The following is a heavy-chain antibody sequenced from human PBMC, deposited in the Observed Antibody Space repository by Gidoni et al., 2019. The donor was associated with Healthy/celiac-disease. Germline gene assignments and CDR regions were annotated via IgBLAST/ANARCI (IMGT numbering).Heavy chain of an antibody. V-gene: IGHV4-30-4*01. J-gene: IGHJ4*02. D-gene: IGHD6-6*01. CDR2: IYYSGST. CDR3: AREEYSSSSATAGFDY. Sequence: QVQLQESGPGLVKPSQTLSLTCTVSGGSISSGDYYWSWIRQPPGKGLEWIGYIYYSGSTYYNPSLKSRVTISVDTSKNQFSLKLSSVTAADTAVYYCAREEYSSSSATAGFDYWGQGTLVTVSS. CDR1: GGSISSGDYY.